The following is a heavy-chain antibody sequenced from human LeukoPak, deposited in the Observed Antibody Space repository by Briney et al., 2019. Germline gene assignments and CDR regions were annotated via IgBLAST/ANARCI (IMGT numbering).Heavy chain of an antibody. CDR3: ARDRHSSSWSGFDY. Sequence: SVNFSCKASGYTVTGHYVHWVRQARGQGLEWMGWINPISGDTNYAQKFQGRVTMNRDTSISTGYMELIRLRSDDTAVYYWARDRHSSSWSGFDYWGQGTLVSVSS. CDR1: GYTVTGHY. J-gene: IGHJ4*02. CDR2: INPISGDT. V-gene: IGHV1-2*02. D-gene: IGHD6-13*01.